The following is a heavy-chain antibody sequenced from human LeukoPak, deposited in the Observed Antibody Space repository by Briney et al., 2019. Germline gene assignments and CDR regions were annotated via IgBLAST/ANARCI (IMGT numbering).Heavy chain of an antibody. V-gene: IGHV3-23*01. Sequence: GGSLRLSCAASGFTFSSYAMSWVREAPGKGLEWVLAISGSGGSTYYADSVKGRFTISRDNSKNTLYLQMNSLRAEDTAVYYCAKGVSYYGSGSYYSYNWFDPWGQGTLVTVSS. CDR2: ISGSGGST. J-gene: IGHJ5*02. D-gene: IGHD3-10*01. CDR1: GFTFSSYA. CDR3: AKGVSYYGSGSYYSYNWFDP.